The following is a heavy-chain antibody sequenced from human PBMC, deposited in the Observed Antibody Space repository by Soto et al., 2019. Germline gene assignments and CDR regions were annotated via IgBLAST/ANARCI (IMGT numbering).Heavy chain of an antibody. Sequence: PRWALIHSYAGSGVTFSSYAMSWVRQAPGKGLEWVSAISGSGGTTYYADSVKGRFTISRDNSKNTLYLQMNILRPEDTAVYYCAKLEEGASRSTNRYFVFWG. D-gene: IGHD3-9*01. J-gene: IGHJ6*01. CDR1: GVTFSSYA. CDR3: AKLEEGASRSTNRYFVF. CDR2: ISGSGGTT. V-gene: IGHV3-23*01.